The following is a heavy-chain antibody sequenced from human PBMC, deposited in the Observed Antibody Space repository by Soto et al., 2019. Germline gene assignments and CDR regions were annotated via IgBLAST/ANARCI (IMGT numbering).Heavy chain of an antibody. V-gene: IGHV3-23*01. J-gene: IGHJ4*02. CDR2: ISGNGGNT. CDR1: GGSISSGDYY. D-gene: IGHD1-1*01. Sequence: PSETLSLTCTVSGGSISSGDYYWTWIRQPPGKGLEWVAGISGNGGNTYYADSVKGRFTISRDNSKNTLYLQMNSLRADDTAVYYCAKVPYNSWNDFYFDYWGQGTLVTVSS. CDR3: AKVPYNSWNDFYFDY.